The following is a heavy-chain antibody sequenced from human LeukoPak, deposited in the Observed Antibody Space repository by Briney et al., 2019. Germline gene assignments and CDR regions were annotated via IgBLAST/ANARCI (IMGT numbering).Heavy chain of an antibody. CDR1: GGSINSGGYY. V-gene: IGHV4-31*03. CDR3: AGGTDSRKFGY. D-gene: IGHD4-11*01. CDR2: ILYSGTT. Sequence: SETLSLTCTVSGGSINSGGYYWNWIRQQPGKGLEWIGYILYSGTTRYKPSLESRLIISADTSKNQFSLKLSSVTAADTAVYYGAGGTDSRKFGYWGQGTLVTVSS. J-gene: IGHJ4*02.